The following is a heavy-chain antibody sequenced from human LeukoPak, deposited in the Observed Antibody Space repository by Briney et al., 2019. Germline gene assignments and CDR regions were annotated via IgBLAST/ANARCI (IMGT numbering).Heavy chain of an antibody. V-gene: IGHV4-59*01. CDR2: IYYSGST. Sequence: SETLSLTCTVSGGSISSYYWSWIRQPPGKGLEWIGYIYYSGSTNYNPSLKSRVTTSVDTSKNQFSLKLSSVTAADTAVYYCARDGRDYYDSSGYWDAFDIWGQGTMVTVSS. J-gene: IGHJ3*02. CDR3: ARDGRDYYDSSGYWDAFDI. CDR1: GGSISSYY. D-gene: IGHD3-22*01.